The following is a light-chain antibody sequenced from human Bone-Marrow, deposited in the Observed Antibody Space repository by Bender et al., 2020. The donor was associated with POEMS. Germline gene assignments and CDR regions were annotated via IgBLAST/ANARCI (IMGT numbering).Light chain of an antibody. J-gene: IGLJ2*01. CDR2: AVS. CDR3: SSYTRSATVV. Sequence: QSALTQPRSVSGSPGQSVTISCTGTSSDVGGFQYVSWYQQHPGKAPKVMIDAVSRRPSGVPDRFSGSKSGNTASLTISGLQAEDEADYYCSSYTRSATVVFGGGTKLTVL. CDR1: SSDVGGFQY. V-gene: IGLV2-11*01.